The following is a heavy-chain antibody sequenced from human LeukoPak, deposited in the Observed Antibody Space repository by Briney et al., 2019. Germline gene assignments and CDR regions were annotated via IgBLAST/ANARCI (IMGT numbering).Heavy chain of an antibody. CDR2: ISGSGGST. CDR1: GFTFSSYS. Sequence: GGSLRLSCAASGFTFSSYSMNWVRQAPGKGLEWVSAISGSGGSTYYADSVKGRFTISRDNSKNTLYLQMNSLRAEDTAVYYCAKKYSSGWYHYYFDYWGQGTLVTVSS. D-gene: IGHD6-19*01. J-gene: IGHJ4*02. CDR3: AKKYSSGWYHYYFDY. V-gene: IGHV3-23*01.